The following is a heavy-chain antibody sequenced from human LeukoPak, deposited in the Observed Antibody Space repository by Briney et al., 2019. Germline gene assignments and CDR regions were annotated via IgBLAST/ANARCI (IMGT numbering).Heavy chain of an antibody. V-gene: IGHV1-2*02. CDR3: ARGTAAGVSSPNY. CDR1: GYTFTGYY. Sequence: ASVKVSCKASGYTFTGYYTHWVRQAPGQGLEWMGWINPNSGGTNYAQKFRGRVTMTRDTSISTAYMELSRLSSDDTAVYYCARGTAAGVSSPNYWGQGTLVTVSS. D-gene: IGHD6-25*01. CDR2: INPNSGGT. J-gene: IGHJ4*02.